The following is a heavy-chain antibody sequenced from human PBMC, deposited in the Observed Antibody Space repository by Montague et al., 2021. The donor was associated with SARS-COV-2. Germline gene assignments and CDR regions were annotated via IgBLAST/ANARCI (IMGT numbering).Heavy chain of an antibody. J-gene: IGHJ6*02. D-gene: IGHD2-2*01. CDR1: GGSLSGYY. CDR3: ARVPYRLLFVPRYFGMDV. V-gene: IGHV4-34*01. Sequence: ETLFLTCAVYGGSLSGYYWSWIRQPPGEGLEWIAEISHSGSTSYNPSLKSRVTISVDTSKNQFSLKLSSATAADTAVYYCARVPYRLLFVPRYFGMDVWGQGTTVTVSS. CDR2: ISHSGST.